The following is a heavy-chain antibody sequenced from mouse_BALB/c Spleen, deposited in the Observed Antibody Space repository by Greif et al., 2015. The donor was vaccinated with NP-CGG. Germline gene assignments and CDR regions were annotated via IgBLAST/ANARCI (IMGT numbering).Heavy chain of an antibody. CDR2: IWGGGST. CDR1: GFSLSRYS. D-gene: IGHD2-2*01. J-gene: IGHJ4*01. Sequence: VKLMESGPGLVAPSQSLSITCTVSGFSLSRYSVHWVRQPPGKGLEWLGMIWGGGSTDYNSALKSRLGTSKDNSKSQVFLKMNSLQTDDTAMYDCARWLPYYYAMDYWGQGTSVTVSS. V-gene: IGHV2-6-4*01. CDR3: ARWLPYYYAMDY.